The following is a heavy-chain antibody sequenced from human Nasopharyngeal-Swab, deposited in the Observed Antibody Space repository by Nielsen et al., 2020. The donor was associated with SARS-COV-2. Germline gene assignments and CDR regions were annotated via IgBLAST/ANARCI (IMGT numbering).Heavy chain of an antibody. CDR2: SSAYNSNT. Sequence: ASVKVSCKASGYTFINYGITWMRQAPGQGLEWMGWSSAYNSNTNYAQKFQGRVTMTTDTSTNTAYMELRSLRSDDTAVYYCARKRGEQWLSQFDYWGQGTLVTVSS. CDR1: GYTFINYG. J-gene: IGHJ4*02. CDR3: ARKRGEQWLSQFDY. V-gene: IGHV1-18*01. D-gene: IGHD6-19*01.